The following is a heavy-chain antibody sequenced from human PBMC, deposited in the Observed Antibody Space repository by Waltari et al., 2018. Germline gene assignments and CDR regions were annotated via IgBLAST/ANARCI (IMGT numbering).Heavy chain of an antibody. CDR3: ASQIGYSSAWYY. J-gene: IGHJ4*02. D-gene: IGHD6-19*01. Sequence: EVQLVESGGDLVQPGGSLKLSCAASGFTFSGAAMHWVRQAPGKGLEWIGRIGSKANGYATHYSGSVRGRFTISREDSQNTAYLQMNSLTPGDTAVYYCASQIGYSSAWYYWGQGTLVTVSS. CDR2: IGSKANGYAT. V-gene: IGHV3-73*01. CDR1: GFTFSGAA.